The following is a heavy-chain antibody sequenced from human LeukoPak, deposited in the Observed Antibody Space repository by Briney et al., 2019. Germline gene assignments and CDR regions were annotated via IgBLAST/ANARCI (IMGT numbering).Heavy chain of an antibody. V-gene: IGHV3-30*18. CDR3: AKAPYSSSWSLGY. CDR2: ISYDGSNK. J-gene: IGHJ4*02. CDR1: GFTYSSYW. Sequence: GGSQRLSCAPSGFTYSSYWMHWVRQAPGKGLEWVAVISYDGSNKYYADSVKGRVTISRDNSKNTLYLQMSSLRAEDTAVYYCAKAPYSSSWSLGYWGQGTLVTVSS. D-gene: IGHD6-13*01.